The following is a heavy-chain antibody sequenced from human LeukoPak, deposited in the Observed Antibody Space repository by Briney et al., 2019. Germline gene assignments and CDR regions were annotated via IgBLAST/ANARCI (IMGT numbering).Heavy chain of an antibody. CDR2: ISAYNGNT. Sequence: ASVKVSCKASGYTFTSYGISWVRQAPGQGLEWMGRISAYNGNTNYAQKLQGRVTMTTDTSTSTAYMELRSLRSDDTAVYYCATGVAAAGVTPNYFDYWGQGTLVTVSS. J-gene: IGHJ4*02. CDR1: GYTFTSYG. V-gene: IGHV1-18*01. CDR3: ATGVAAAGVTPNYFDY. D-gene: IGHD6-13*01.